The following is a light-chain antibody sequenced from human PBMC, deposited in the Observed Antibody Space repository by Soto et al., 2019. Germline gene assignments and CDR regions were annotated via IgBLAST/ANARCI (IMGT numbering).Light chain of an antibody. CDR3: QQYGSSGT. CDR2: GAS. Sequence: EIPLTQSPATLSWSPGARATLSCRASQSVSSYSACYQQKPGQAPRLLIYGASNGATGIPDRFSGSGSRTDFPPTISLLEPEDFAVYYYQQYGSSGTFGQGTKVDIK. J-gene: IGKJ1*01. V-gene: IGKV3-20*01. CDR1: QSVSSY.